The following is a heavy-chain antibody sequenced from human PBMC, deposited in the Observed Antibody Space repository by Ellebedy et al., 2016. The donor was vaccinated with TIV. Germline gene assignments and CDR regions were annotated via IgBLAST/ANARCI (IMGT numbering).Heavy chain of an antibody. D-gene: IGHD5-18*01. Sequence: GGSLRLSXAASGSTFSSYGMHWVRQAPGKGLEWVAVISYDGSNKYYADSVKGRFTISRDNSKNTLYLQMNSLRAEDTAVYYCAKDLTGYSYGYGSFDYWGQGTLVTVSS. CDR3: AKDLTGYSYGYGSFDY. CDR1: GSTFSSYG. V-gene: IGHV3-30*18. J-gene: IGHJ4*02. CDR2: ISYDGSNK.